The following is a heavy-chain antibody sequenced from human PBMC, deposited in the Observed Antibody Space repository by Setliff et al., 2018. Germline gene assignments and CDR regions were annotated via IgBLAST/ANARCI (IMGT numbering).Heavy chain of an antibody. J-gene: IGHJ3*02. Sequence: SVKVSCKASGGTFSSYAISWVRQAPGQGLEWMGGIIPVFGTANYAQKFQGRVTMTTDESTSTAYMELSSLRSEDTAVYYCARGSFRTSMTMIVVAINAFDIWGQGTMVTVSS. CDR3: ARGSFRTSMTMIVVAINAFDI. V-gene: IGHV1-69*05. D-gene: IGHD3-22*01. CDR2: IIPVFGTA. CDR1: GGTFSSYA.